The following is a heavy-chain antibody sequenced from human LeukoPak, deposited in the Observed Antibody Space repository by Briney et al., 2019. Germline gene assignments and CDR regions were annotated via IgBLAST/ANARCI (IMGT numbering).Heavy chain of an antibody. V-gene: IGHV5-51*01. CDR3: ARLRNSYGYPVLSQYYYDSSGYYPDY. D-gene: IGHD3-22*01. Sequence: GESLKISCKGSGYSFTSYWLGWVRQMPGKGLEWMGILYPGDSDTRYSPSFQGQVTISADQSISTAYLQWSSLKASDTAMYYCARLRNSYGYPVLSQYYYDSSGYYPDYWGQGTLVTVSS. J-gene: IGHJ4*02. CDR1: GYSFTSYW. CDR2: LYPGDSDT.